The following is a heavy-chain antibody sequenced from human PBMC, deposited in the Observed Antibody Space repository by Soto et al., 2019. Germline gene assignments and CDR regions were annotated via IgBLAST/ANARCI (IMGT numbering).Heavy chain of an antibody. CDR2: ISSSSSTI. J-gene: IGHJ6*03. CDR3: ARSSGYDYPDEYYYYYMDV. V-gene: IGHV3-48*01. CDR1: GFTFSSYS. Sequence: GGSLRLSCAASGFTFSSYSMNWVRQAPGKGLEWVSYISSSSSTIYYADSVKGRFTISRDNAKNSLYLQMNSLRAEDTAVYYCARSSGYDYPDEYYYYYMDVWGKGTTVTAP. D-gene: IGHD5-12*01.